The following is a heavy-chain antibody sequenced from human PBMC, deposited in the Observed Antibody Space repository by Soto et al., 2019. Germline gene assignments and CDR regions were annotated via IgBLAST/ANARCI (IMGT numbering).Heavy chain of an antibody. Sequence: GGSLRLSCAASGFNFNTYIMHWVRQAPGKGLEWVAIIFPNGRDKDYAAPVKGRFTISRDDSKNTLYLQMNSLKFEDTAVYYCTVITMLGPIGYWGQGTLVTVSS. CDR1: GFNFNTYI. J-gene: IGHJ4*02. CDR3: TVITMLGPIGY. V-gene: IGHV3-30*04. CDR2: IFPNGRDK. D-gene: IGHD3-10*02.